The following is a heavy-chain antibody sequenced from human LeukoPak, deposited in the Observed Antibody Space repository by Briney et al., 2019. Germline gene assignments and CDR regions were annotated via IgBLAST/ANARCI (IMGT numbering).Heavy chain of an antibody. CDR2: ISYDGSNK. J-gene: IGHJ6*02. CDR3: AKGGVLWFGESLYGMDV. CDR1: GFTFSNYG. Sequence: PGRSLRLSCEASGFTFSNYGMHWVRQAPGKGLEWVAVISYDGSNKYYADSVKGRFTISRDNSKNTLYLQMNSLRAEDTAVYYCAKGGVLWFGESLYGMDVWGQGTTVTVSS. D-gene: IGHD3-10*01. V-gene: IGHV3-30*18.